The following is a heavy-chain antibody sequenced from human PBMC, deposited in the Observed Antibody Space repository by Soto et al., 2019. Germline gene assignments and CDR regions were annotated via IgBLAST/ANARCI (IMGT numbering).Heavy chain of an antibody. CDR1: GYVFGIYR. D-gene: IGHD2-2*01. J-gene: IGHJ4*02. V-gene: IGHV1-18*01. Sequence: VSVKGSCKTSGYVFGIYRIAWVRQAPGQGLEWMGWINTYNGQTHYAQKFQGRVSVTAETSTNTVYMELGSLTSDDTAVYYCVRGPQTSDFWGQGTLVTVSS. CDR3: VRGPQTSDF. CDR2: INTYNGQT.